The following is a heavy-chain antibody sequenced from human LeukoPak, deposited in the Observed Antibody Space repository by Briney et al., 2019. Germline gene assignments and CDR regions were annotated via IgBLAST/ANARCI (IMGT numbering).Heavy chain of an antibody. Sequence: QPGGSLRLSYAASGFTFSSYWMSWVRQAPGKGLEWVANIKQDGSEKYYADSVKVRFTISRDNARNSLYLQMNSLRVEDTAVYYCARDPGSYTSYWGQGTLVTVSS. V-gene: IGHV3-7*01. CDR1: GFTFSSYW. CDR2: IKQDGSEK. D-gene: IGHD1-26*01. J-gene: IGHJ4*02. CDR3: ARDPGSYTSY.